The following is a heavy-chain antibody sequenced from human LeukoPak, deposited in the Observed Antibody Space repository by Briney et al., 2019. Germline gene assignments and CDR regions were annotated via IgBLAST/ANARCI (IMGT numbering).Heavy chain of an antibody. CDR3: AGRDSARNPWAY. Sequence: GGSLILPCAASGFTFTNFWMNWIRRAPGRGLEWVANIRPDGSEQFYVDSVKGRFTISRDNAKNSVYLQMNSLRADDTAVYYCAGRDSARNPWAYWGQGTLVTVST. J-gene: IGHJ4*02. D-gene: IGHD4-11*01. CDR1: GFTFTNFW. V-gene: IGHV3-7*01. CDR2: IRPDGSEQ.